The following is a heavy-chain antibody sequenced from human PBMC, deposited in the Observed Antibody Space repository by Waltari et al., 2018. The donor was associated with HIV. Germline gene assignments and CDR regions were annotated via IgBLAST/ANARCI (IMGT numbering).Heavy chain of an antibody. J-gene: IGHJ4*02. CDR3: ARGYSSSRWIPLYH. D-gene: IGHD6-6*01. CDR2: FWSDGVEI. CDR1: GFTFRPFP. Sequence: QVHLVELGGGVVQPGTSLTLPCAAAGFTFRPFPIHWVRQSPAKGLEWLAVFWSDGVEISYADSVKGRFTISKDSSQKTLYLHLTSLRAEDTALYYCARGYSSSRWIPLYHWGRGTLVTVSS. V-gene: IGHV3-33*01.